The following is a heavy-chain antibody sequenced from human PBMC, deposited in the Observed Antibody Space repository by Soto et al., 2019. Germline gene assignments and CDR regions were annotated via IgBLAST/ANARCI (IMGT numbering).Heavy chain of an antibody. CDR2: TYYRSKWFN. J-gene: IGHJ4*02. CDR1: GDSVSIESAS. V-gene: IGHV6-1*01. D-gene: IGHD6-19*01. Sequence: SQTLSLTCAISGDSVSIESASWNLIRQSPSRGFEWLGRTYYRSKWFNDYAVSVKSRMTINVDTSRNQFSLQLNSVTPDDTAVYYCTRESMSGWSDFWGQGTLVTVSS. CDR3: TRESMSGWSDF.